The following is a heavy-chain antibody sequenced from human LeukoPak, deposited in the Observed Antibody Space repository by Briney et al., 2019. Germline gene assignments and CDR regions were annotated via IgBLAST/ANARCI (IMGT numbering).Heavy chain of an antibody. V-gene: IGHV1-2*06. CDR2: INPNSGGT. J-gene: IGHJ5*02. Sequence: ASVKVSCKASGYTFTGYYMHWVRQAPGQGLEWKGRINPNSGGTNYAQKFQGRVTMTRDTSISTAYMEPSRLRSDDTAVYYCARDFHRQQLVPLDPWGQGTLVTVSS. CDR1: GYTFTGYY. D-gene: IGHD6-13*01. CDR3: ARDFHRQQLVPLDP.